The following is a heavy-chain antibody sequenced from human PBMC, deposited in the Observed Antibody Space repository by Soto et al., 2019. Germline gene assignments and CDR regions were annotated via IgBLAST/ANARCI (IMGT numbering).Heavy chain of an antibody. D-gene: IGHD3-3*01. J-gene: IGHJ4*02. CDR3: ARGTLWNGYQFFDY. V-gene: IGHV3-7*01. CDR2: IKQDGTER. Sequence: PGGSLRLSCVTSGSTFSTFWMVWVRQAPGKGPEWVANIKQDGTERYYVDSVKGRFTISRDNAENSLYLQMNSLRADDTAVYYCARGTLWNGYQFFDYWGQGILVTVSS. CDR1: GSTFSTFW.